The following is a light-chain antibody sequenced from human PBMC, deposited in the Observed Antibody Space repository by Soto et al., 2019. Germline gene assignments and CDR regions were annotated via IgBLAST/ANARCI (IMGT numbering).Light chain of an antibody. CDR2: SNY. CDR3: AAWDDSLNGVL. CDR1: SSNIGSNT. Sequence: QSVLTQPPSASGIPGQRVTISCSGSSSNIGSNTVNWYQQLPGTAPKLLIYSNYQRPSGVPDRFSGSKSGTSASLAISGLQSEDEADYYCAAWDDSLNGVLFGGGTKVTVL. V-gene: IGLV1-44*01. J-gene: IGLJ2*01.